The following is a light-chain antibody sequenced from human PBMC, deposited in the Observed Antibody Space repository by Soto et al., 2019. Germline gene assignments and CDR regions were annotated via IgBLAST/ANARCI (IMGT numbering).Light chain of an antibody. CDR2: DAS. V-gene: IGKV1-5*01. J-gene: IGKJ1*01. CDR1: QSISRW. Sequence: DIQMTQSPSTLSAFVGDRVIITCRASQSISRWLAWSQQKPGKAPKLLIFDASSLESGVPSRFSGSGSGTEFTLTISSLQPDDFATYYCQQYSSYPWKLGQGTKVEIK. CDR3: QQYSSYPWK.